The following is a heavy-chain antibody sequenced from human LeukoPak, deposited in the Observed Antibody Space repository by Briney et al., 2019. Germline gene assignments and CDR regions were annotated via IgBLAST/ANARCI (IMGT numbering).Heavy chain of an antibody. Sequence: SETLSLTCTVSGDSISSGDYYWSWIRQPAGKGLEWIGRISSSGSTNYNPSLKSRVTMSVDTSKNQFSLKLSSVTAADTAVYYCARDRKRYCSGGSCHSADDYWGQGTLVTVSS. CDR1: GDSISSGDYY. V-gene: IGHV4-61*02. CDR3: ARDRKRYCSGGSCHSADDY. J-gene: IGHJ4*02. D-gene: IGHD2-15*01. CDR2: ISSSGST.